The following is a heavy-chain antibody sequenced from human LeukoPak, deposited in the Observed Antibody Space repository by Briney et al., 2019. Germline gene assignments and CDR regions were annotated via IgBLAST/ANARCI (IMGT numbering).Heavy chain of an antibody. CDR2: MNSDGSTT. CDR1: GFTFSRDW. Sequence: GGSLRLSCAASGFTFSRDWMHRVRQGPGKGLVWVSRMNSDGSTTNYADSVKGRFTISRDNAKNTLYLQMNSLRAEDTAVYYCVRALMGTSDHWGQGSLVTVSS. V-gene: IGHV3-74*01. D-gene: IGHD7-27*01. J-gene: IGHJ4*02. CDR3: VRALMGTSDH.